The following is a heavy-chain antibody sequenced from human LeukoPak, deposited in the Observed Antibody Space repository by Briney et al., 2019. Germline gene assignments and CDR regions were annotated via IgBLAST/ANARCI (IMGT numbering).Heavy chain of an antibody. CDR2: FDPEDGET. V-gene: IGHV1-24*01. Sequence: ASVKVSCKVSGYTLTELSMHWVRQAPGKGLEWMGGFDPEDGETIYAQKFQGRVTMTEDTSTDTAYMELSSLRSEDTAVYYCARGAPPFNEWELLLRRGESIMTGGEFDYWGQGTLVTVSS. J-gene: IGHJ4*02. CDR3: ARGAPPFNEWELLLRRGESIMTGGEFDY. CDR1: GYTLTELS. D-gene: IGHD1-26*01.